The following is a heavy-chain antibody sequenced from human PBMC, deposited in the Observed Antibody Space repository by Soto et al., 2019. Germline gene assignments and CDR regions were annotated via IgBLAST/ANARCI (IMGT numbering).Heavy chain of an antibody. CDR2: INHSGST. V-gene: IGHV4-34*01. CDR3: ARLYCTNGVCYTYDY. D-gene: IGHD2-8*01. Sequence: SETLSLTCAVYGGSFSGYYWSWIRQPPGKGLEWIGEINHSGSTNYNPSLKSRVTISVDTSKNQFSLKLSSVTAADTAVYYCARLYCTNGVCYTYDYWGQGTLVTVSS. J-gene: IGHJ4*02. CDR1: GGSFSGYY.